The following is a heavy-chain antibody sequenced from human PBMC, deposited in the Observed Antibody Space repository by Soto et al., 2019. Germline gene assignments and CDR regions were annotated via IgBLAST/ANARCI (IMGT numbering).Heavy chain of an antibody. CDR1: GFTFSSYS. Sequence: GGSLRLSCAASGFTFSSYSMNWVRQAPGKGLEWVSSISSSSSYIYYADSGKGRFTIAMDNAKNTLYLQMNSLRPEDTAVYYCARVSGYSGYEEYSSGWYMFDYWGQGTLVTVSS. V-gene: IGHV3-21*01. CDR2: ISSSSSYI. CDR3: ARVSGYSGYEEYSSGWYMFDY. J-gene: IGHJ4*02. D-gene: IGHD5-12*01.